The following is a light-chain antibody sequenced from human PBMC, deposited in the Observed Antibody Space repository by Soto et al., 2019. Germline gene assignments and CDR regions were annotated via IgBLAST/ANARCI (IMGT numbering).Light chain of an antibody. V-gene: IGKV3-11*01. CDR2: DAS. CDR1: QSVSSY. CDR3: QQRSSAIT. Sequence: EIVLTQSPATLSLSPGERATLSFRASQSVSSYLAWYQQKPGQAPRLLIYDASNRATGIPARFSGSGSGTDFTLTISSLEPEDFAVYYCQQRSSAITFGQGTRLENK. J-gene: IGKJ5*01.